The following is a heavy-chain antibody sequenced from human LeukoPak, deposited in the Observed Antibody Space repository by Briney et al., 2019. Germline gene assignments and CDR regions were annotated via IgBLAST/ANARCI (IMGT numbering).Heavy chain of an antibody. Sequence: GGSLRLSCAASGFTFSSYAMHWVRQAPGKGLEWVAVISYDGSNKYYADSVKGRFTISRDNSKNTLYLQMNSLRAEDTAVYYCARDGYDSSGLFDYWGQGTLVTVSS. CDR3: ARDGYDSSGLFDY. CDR2: ISYDGSNK. J-gene: IGHJ4*02. D-gene: IGHD3-22*01. CDR1: GFTFSSYA. V-gene: IGHV3-30-3*01.